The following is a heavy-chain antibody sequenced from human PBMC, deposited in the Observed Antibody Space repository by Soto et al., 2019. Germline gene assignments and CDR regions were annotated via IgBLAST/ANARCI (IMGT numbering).Heavy chain of an antibody. CDR1: GFTFSSYA. Sequence: PGGSLRLSCAASGFTFSSYAMSWVRQAPGKGLEWVSAISGSGGSTYYADSVKGRFTISRDNSKNTLYLQMNSLRAEDTAVYYCAKDIQDYGLITLFDYWGQGTLVTVSS. V-gene: IGHV3-23*01. CDR2: ISGSGGST. CDR3: AKDIQDYGLITLFDY. J-gene: IGHJ4*02. D-gene: IGHD4-17*01.